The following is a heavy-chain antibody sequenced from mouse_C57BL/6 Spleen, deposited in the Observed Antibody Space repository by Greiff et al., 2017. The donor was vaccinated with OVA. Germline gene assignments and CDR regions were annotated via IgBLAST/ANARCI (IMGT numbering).Heavy chain of an antibody. J-gene: IGHJ4*01. D-gene: IGHD1-2*01. Sequence: VQLQQPGTELVKPGASVKLSCKASGYTFTSYWMHWVKQRPGQGLEWIGNINPSNGGTNYNEKFKSKATLTVDKSSSTAYMQLSSLTSEDSAVYYCARNSPLLRYAMDYWGQGTSGTVSS. CDR1: GYTFTSYW. CDR2: INPSNGGT. CDR3: ARNSPLLRYAMDY. V-gene: IGHV1-53*01.